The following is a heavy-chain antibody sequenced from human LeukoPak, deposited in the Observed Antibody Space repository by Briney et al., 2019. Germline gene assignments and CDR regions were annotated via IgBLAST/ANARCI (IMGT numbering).Heavy chain of an antibody. CDR2: ISAYNGNI. D-gene: IGHD2-8*01. CDR3: ARVWVLGYCTNGVCPEGMWFDP. Sequence: ASVKVSCKASGYTFTSYGISWVRQAPGQGLEWMGWISAYNGNINYVQKFQGRVTMTTDTSTSTAYMELRNLRSDDTAVYYCARVWVLGYCTNGVCPEGMWFDPWGQGTLVTVSS. V-gene: IGHV1-18*01. CDR1: GYTFTSYG. J-gene: IGHJ5*02.